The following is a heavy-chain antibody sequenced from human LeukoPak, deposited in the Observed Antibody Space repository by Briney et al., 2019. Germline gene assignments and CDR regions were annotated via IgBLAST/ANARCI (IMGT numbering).Heavy chain of an antibody. CDR2: IKTKTEGGTT. V-gene: IGHV3-15*01. CDR1: GFTFSNAW. J-gene: IGHJ4*02. D-gene: IGHD1-1*01. CDR3: STNSGFDY. Sequence: TGGSLRLSCAASGFTFSNAWMNWVRQAPGKGLEWVGRIKTKTEGGTTDYAAPVKGRFTISRDDSKNTLYLQMNSLKSEDTAVYYCSTNSGFDYWGQGTLVTVSS.